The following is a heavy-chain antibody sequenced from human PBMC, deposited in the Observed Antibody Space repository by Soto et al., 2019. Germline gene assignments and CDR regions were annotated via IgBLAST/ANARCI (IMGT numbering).Heavy chain of an antibody. CDR1: GGSISSYY. CDR2: IYYSGST. CDR3: ARLSDYYDSSGYYYVGAFDI. J-gene: IGHJ3*02. D-gene: IGHD3-22*01. V-gene: IGHV4-59*01. Sequence: SETLSLTCTVSGGSISSYYWSWIRQPPGRGLEWIGYIYYSGSTNYNPSLKSRVTISVDTSKNQFSLKLSSVTAADTAVYYCARLSDYYDSSGYYYVGAFDIWGQGTMVTVSS.